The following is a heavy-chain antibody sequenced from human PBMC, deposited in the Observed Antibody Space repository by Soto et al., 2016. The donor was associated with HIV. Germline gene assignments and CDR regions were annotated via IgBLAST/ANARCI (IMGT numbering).Heavy chain of an antibody. CDR2: FDPEDGET. Sequence: QVQLVQSGAEVKKPGASVKVSCKVSGYTLTELSMHWVRQAPGKGLEWMGGFDPEDGETIYAQKFQGRVTMTEDTSTDTAYMELSSLRSEDTAVYYCATRTPTARSGASSRSGPRAFDVWGQGTQVIVSS. V-gene: IGHV1-24*01. D-gene: IGHD1-26*01. CDR3: ATRTPTARSGASSRSGPRAFDV. J-gene: IGHJ3*01. CDR1: GYTLTELS.